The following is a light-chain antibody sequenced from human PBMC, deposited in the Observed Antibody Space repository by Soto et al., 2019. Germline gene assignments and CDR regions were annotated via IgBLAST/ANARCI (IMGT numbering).Light chain of an antibody. Sequence: QFVLTQPPSASGSLGQSVTISCTGTSRDVGGYNYVSWYQQHPGKAPKLMIYEVSRRPSGVPDRFSGSKSGSTASLTVSGLQAEDEADYYCYSYAGGNNVFGTGTKVTVL. CDR3: YSYAGGNNV. CDR1: SRDVGGYNY. CDR2: EVS. V-gene: IGLV2-8*01. J-gene: IGLJ1*01.